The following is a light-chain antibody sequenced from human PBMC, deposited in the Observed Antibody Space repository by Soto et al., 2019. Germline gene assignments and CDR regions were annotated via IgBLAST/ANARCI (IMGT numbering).Light chain of an antibody. CDR1: NSNIGTNA. J-gene: IGLJ3*02. Sequence: QYVLTQPPSASGTPGQRVTISCSGSNSNIGTNAVNWYQQIPGTAPKLLIYNNNQRPSGVPDRFSGSKSRTSASLTISGLHSDDEADYPCATWDDTLRSWVFGGGTKPTVL. CDR2: NNN. CDR3: ATWDDTLRSWV. V-gene: IGLV1-44*01.